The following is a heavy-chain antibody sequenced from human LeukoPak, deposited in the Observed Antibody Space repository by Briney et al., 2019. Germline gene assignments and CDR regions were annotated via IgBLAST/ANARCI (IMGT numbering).Heavy chain of an antibody. D-gene: IGHD3-22*01. Sequence: GGSLRLSCSASGFTFSSYWMHWVRQAPGKGLVWVSRIKSDGSTRYADSVKGRFTISRDNAKYTVSLQMNSLRAEDTGVYYCARAPSEIGGYYPEYFRHWGQGTLVTVSP. CDR3: ARAPSEIGGYYPEYFRH. J-gene: IGHJ1*01. CDR2: IKSDGST. CDR1: GFTFSSYW. V-gene: IGHV3-74*01.